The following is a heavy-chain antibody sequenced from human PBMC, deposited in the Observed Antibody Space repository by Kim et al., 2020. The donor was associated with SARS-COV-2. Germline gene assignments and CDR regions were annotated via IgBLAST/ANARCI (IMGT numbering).Heavy chain of an antibody. CDR1: GFTFSGSA. D-gene: IGHD4-17*01. CDR2: IRSKANSYAT. CDR3: TRPNYGDWYFDL. J-gene: IGHJ2*01. V-gene: IGHV3-73*01. Sequence: GGSLRLSCAASGFTFSGSAMHWVRQASGKGLEWVGRIRSKANSYATAYAASVKGRFTISRDDSNNTAYLQMNSLKTEDTAVYYCTRPNYGDWYFDLWGRGTLVTVSS.